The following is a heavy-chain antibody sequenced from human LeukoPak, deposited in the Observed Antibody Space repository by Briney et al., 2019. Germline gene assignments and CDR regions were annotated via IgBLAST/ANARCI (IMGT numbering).Heavy chain of an antibody. CDR2: IYTSGST. Sequence: SENLSLTCTVSGGSISSYYWSWIRQPAGKGLEWIGRIYTSGSTNYNPSLKSRVTMSVDTSKNQFSLKLSSVTAADTAVYYCARFPGSAEYRHYYYMDVWGKGTTVTVSS. V-gene: IGHV4-4*07. J-gene: IGHJ6*03. D-gene: IGHD2-15*01. CDR3: ARFPGSAEYRHYYYMDV. CDR1: GGSISSYY.